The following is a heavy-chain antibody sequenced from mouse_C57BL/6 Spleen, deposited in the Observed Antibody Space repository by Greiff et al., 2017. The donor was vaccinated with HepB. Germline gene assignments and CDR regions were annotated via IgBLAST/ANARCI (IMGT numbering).Heavy chain of an antibody. CDR1: GYTFTSYD. Sequence: LQESGPELVKPGASVKLSCKASGYTFTSYDINWVKQRPGQGLEWIGWIYPRDGSTKYNEKFKGKATLTVDTSSSTAYMELHSLTSEDSAVYFCARLPHYYGSSYRYFDVWGTGTTVTVSS. CDR3: ARLPHYYGSSYRYFDV. CDR2: IYPRDGST. D-gene: IGHD1-1*01. V-gene: IGHV1-85*01. J-gene: IGHJ1*03.